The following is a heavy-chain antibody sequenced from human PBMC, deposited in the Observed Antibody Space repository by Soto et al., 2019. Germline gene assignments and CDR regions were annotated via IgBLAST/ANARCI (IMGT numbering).Heavy chain of an antibody. CDR3: AREGMSRARWVFDY. D-gene: IGHD6-13*01. Sequence: EVQLVESGGGLVQPGGSLRLSCAASGFTFGSYPMHWVRQAPGKGLEYVSAISTNGDSTFYANSVKGRFTISRDNSKNTLYLQMGSRRAEGMGVYYCAREGMSRARWVFDYWGQGALVTASS. CDR2: ISTNGDST. CDR1: GFTFGSYP. J-gene: IGHJ4*02. V-gene: IGHV3-64*01.